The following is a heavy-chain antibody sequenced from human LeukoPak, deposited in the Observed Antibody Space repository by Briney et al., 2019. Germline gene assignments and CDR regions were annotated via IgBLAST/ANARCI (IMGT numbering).Heavy chain of an antibody. D-gene: IGHD3-22*01. CDR2: IKQDGSEK. CDR1: GVTFSSYW. V-gene: IGHV3-7*01. J-gene: IGHJ4*02. CDR3: ARTRDRGGYYFDY. Sequence: GGSLRLSCAASGVTFSSYWMSWVRQAPGRGLEWVANIKQDGSEKYYMGSVKGRFTISRDNAKNSLYLQMNSLRAEDTAVYYCARTRDRGGYYFDYWGQGTLVTVSS.